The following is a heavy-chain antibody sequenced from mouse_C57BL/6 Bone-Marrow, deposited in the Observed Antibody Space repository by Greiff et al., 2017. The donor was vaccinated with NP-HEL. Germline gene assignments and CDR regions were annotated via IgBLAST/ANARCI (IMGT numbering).Heavy chain of an antibody. Sequence: EVKLLESGGGLVQPGGTLKLSCAASGIDFSRYWMSWVRRAPGKGLEWIGEINTDSSTINYAPSLKDKFIISRDNAKNTLYLQMSKVRSEDTALYYCAKPGDGNYLDYWGQGTSVTVSS. CDR2: INTDSSTI. CDR1: GIDFSRYW. J-gene: IGHJ4*01. D-gene: IGHD2-1*01. CDR3: AKPGDGNYLDY. V-gene: IGHV4-1*01.